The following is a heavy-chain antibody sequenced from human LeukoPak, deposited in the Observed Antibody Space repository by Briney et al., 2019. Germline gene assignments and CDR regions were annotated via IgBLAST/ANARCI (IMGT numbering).Heavy chain of an antibody. CDR1: GYTFTGHY. CDR3: ARGITMVRGPFALHY. V-gene: IGHV1-46*01. Sequence: ASVKVSCKASGYTFTGHYMQWVRSAPGQGLEWMGIINPSGGSTSYAQKFQGRVTMTRDMSTSTVYMELSSLRSEDTAVYYCARGITMVRGPFALHYWGQGTLVTVSS. CDR2: INPSGGST. J-gene: IGHJ4*02. D-gene: IGHD3-10*01.